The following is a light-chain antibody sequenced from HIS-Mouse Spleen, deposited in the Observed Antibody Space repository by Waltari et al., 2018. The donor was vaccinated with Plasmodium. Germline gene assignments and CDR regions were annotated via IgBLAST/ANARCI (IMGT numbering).Light chain of an antibody. CDR2: GAS. J-gene: IGKJ3*01. V-gene: IGKV3-15*01. CDR1: QSVSSN. Sequence: EIVLTQSPATLSVSTGERATLSCRASQSVSSNLAWYQQTPGQAPRLLIYGASTMATGIPARFSGSGSGTEFTLTISSLQSEDFAVYYCQQYNNWSFTFGPGTKVDIK. CDR3: QQYNNWSFT.